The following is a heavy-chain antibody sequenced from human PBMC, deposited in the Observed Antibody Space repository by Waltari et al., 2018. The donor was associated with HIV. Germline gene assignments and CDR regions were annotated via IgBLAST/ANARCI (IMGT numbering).Heavy chain of an antibody. J-gene: IGHJ4*02. CDR2: ISYDGRNK. Sequence: QVQLVESGGGVVQPGRSLRLSCAASGFTFSSYAMHWVRQAPGKGLEWVAVISYDGRNKYYADSVKGQFTISRDNSKNTLYLQMNSLRAEDTAVYYCARPMNYGDYPYYFDYWGQGTLVTVSS. D-gene: IGHD4-17*01. CDR3: ARPMNYGDYPYYFDY. CDR1: GFTFSSYA. V-gene: IGHV3-30*01.